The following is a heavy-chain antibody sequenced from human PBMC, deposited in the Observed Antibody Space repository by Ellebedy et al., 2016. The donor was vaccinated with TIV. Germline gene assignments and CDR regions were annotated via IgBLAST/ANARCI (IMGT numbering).Heavy chain of an antibody. CDR2: IYPGDSDT. V-gene: IGHV5-51*01. D-gene: IGHD2/OR15-2a*01. CDR1: GYSFPTYW. Sequence: GESLKISCKGSGYSFPTYWIGWVRQMPGKGLEWMGIIYPGDSDTRYSPSVEGQVTISADKSISTVFLQWSSLKASDTAIYYCARPNMGYYYMDAWGTGTTVSVSS. CDR3: ARPNMGYYYMDA. J-gene: IGHJ6*03.